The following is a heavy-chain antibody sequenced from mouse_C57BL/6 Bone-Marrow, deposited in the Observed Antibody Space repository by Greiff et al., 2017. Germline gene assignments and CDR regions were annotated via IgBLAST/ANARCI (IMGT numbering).Heavy chain of an antibody. D-gene: IGHD4-1*01. Sequence: VKLVESGPGLVQPSQSLSITCTVSGFSLTSYGVHWVRQSPGKGLEWLGVLWRGGSTDYTAAFMSRLSITKDNSTSQVFFKMNSLQADDTAIYYCAKLGRWTAYWGQGTLVTVSA. CDR1: GFSLTSYG. J-gene: IGHJ3*01. CDR3: AKLGRWTAY. CDR2: LWRGGST. V-gene: IGHV2-5*01.